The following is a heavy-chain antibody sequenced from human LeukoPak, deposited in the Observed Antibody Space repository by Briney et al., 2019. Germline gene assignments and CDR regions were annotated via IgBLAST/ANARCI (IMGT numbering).Heavy chain of an antibody. CDR3: ATSRSSWYYFTT. CDR2: IYYSGSP. Sequence: SETLSLTCTVSGGSISSDYWSWIRQPPGKGLEWIGYIYYSGSPNYNPSLKSRVTISVDTSKNQFSLKLTSVTAADAAVYYCATSRSSWYYFTTGAREPWSPSPQ. J-gene: IGHJ4*02. D-gene: IGHD6-13*01. CDR1: GGSISSDY. V-gene: IGHV4-59*01.